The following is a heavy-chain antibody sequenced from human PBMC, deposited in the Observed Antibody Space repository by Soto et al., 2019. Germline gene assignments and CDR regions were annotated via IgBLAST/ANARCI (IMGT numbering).Heavy chain of an antibody. D-gene: IGHD5-12*01. CDR3: ASGIVVTGLNY. Sequence: EVQLLESGGGLVKPGGSLRLSCAASGFTFINAWMTWVRQAPGKGLEWVGRVESKTDAGTTDYAAPVKGRFIITRDDSKDTLYLQMNSLKTEDTAVYYCASGIVVTGLNYWVQGTLVTVSS. CDR2: VESKTDAGTT. J-gene: IGHJ4*02. CDR1: GFTFINAW. V-gene: IGHV3-15*04.